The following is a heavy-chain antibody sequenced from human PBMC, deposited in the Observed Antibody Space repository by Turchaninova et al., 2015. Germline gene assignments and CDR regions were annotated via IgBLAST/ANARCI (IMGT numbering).Heavy chain of an antibody. D-gene: IGHD3-3*01. CDR3: ALTITIVGVLTKGTDAFDI. V-gene: IGHV2-70*04. J-gene: IGHJ3*02. CDR1: GFSLSTSGMR. CDR2: IDWDDDK. Sequence: QVTLKESGPALVKPTQTLTLTCTFSGFSLSTSGMRVSWIRQTPGKALEWLARIDWDDDKFYSTSLRPRRKISKDTSKNQGVLTITNVDPIDTAMYYGALTITIVGVLTKGTDAFDIWGPGTMVTVSS.